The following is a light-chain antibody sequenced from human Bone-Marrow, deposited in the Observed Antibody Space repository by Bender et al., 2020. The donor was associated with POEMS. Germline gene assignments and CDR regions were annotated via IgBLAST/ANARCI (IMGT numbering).Light chain of an antibody. Sequence: SYELTQPPSVSVSPGQTARITCSGDGLPQQYAYWYQQKPGQSPVMVIYQNVRRPSGIPERFSGSNSGNTATLTISGTQAMDEADYYCQAWDGTTVVFGGGTKLTVL. V-gene: IGLV3-1*01. CDR1: GLPQQY. CDR3: QAWDGTTVV. J-gene: IGLJ3*02. CDR2: QNV.